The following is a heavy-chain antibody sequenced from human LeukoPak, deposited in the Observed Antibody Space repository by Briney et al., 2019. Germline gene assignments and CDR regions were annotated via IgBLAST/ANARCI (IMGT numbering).Heavy chain of an antibody. J-gene: IGHJ5*01. D-gene: IGHD6-13*01. CDR2: INHSGST. V-gene: IGHV4-34*01. CDR3: ARGYSSRRGWFDS. CDR1: GGSFSGYY. Sequence: PSETLSLTCAVYGGSFSGYYWSWIRQPPGKGLEWIGEINHSGSTNYNPSLKSRVTISVDTSKNQFSLKLSSVTAADTAVYYCARGYSSRRGWFDSWGQGTLVTVSS.